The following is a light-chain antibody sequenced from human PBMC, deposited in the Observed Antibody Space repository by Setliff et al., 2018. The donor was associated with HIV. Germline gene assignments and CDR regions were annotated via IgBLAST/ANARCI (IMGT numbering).Light chain of an antibody. CDR2: DVS. V-gene: IGLV2-14*01. Sequence: QSALTQPASVSGSPGQSITISCTGTSSDVGGYNYVSWYQQHPGKAPKLMIYDVSKRPSGVSNRFSGSKSGNTASLTISGLQAEDEADYYYSSYTSSSTVVFGGGTKVTVL. J-gene: IGLJ2*01. CDR1: SSDVGGYNY. CDR3: SSYTSSSTVV.